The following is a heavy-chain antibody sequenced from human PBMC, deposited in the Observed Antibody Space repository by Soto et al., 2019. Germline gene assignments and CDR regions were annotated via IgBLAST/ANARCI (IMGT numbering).Heavy chain of an antibody. CDR1: GYSISSGYH. D-gene: IGHD2-2*01. V-gene: IGHV4-38-2*02. Sequence: LSLTCTVSGYSISSGYHWAWIRQPPGKGLEWLGSVHYSGNTYYNPSLKSRVTMSMDASKNQFSLTLSSVAVADTAVYYCSRLTNARPGDDWGQGTLVTVSS. CDR2: VHYSGNT. J-gene: IGHJ4*02. CDR3: SRLTNARPGDD.